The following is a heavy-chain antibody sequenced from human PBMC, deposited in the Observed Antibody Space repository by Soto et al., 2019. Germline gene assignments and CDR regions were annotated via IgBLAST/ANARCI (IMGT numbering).Heavy chain of an antibody. CDR2: VIPVLTTT. Sequence: QVQLVQSGAEVKKPGSSVRVSCRSSGDTFSSYIVNWLRLAPGRGLEWMGRVIPVLTTTDYAQNFRGRVTISAERSTTTVYLDLSSLRSDDTAVYYCARRRYCGYDCYHKHYYGMDVWGQGSLVTVAS. V-gene: IGHV1-69*08. D-gene: IGHD2-21*02. CDR1: GDTFSSYI. J-gene: IGHJ6*02. CDR3: ARRRYCGYDCYHKHYYGMDV.